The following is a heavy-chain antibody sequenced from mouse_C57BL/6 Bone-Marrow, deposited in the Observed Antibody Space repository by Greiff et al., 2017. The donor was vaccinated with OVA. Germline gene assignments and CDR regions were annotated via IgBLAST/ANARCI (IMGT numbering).Heavy chain of an antibody. Sequence: DVKLVESGGGLVQPGGSLKLSCAASGFTFSDYYMYWVRQTPEKRLEWVAYISNGGGSTYYPDTVKGRFTISRDNAKNTLYLQMSRLKSEDTAMYYCARHAYYYGSSSYAMDYWGQGTSVTVSS. CDR1: GFTFSDYY. CDR3: ARHAYYYGSSSYAMDY. V-gene: IGHV5-12*01. D-gene: IGHD1-1*01. CDR2: ISNGGGST. J-gene: IGHJ4*01.